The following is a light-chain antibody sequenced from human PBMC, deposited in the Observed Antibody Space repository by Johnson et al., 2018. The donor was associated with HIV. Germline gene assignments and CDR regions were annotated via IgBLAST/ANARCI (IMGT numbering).Light chain of an antibody. CDR2: ENN. V-gene: IGLV1-51*02. J-gene: IGLJ1*01. Sequence: QSILTQPPSVSAAPGQKVTISCSGSSSNIGNNYVSWYQQLPGTAPKLLIYENNKRPSGIPDRFSGSKSGTSATLGITGLQTGYEADYYCGTWDSSLRENVFGTGTKVTVL. CDR3: GTWDSSLRENV. CDR1: SSNIGNNY.